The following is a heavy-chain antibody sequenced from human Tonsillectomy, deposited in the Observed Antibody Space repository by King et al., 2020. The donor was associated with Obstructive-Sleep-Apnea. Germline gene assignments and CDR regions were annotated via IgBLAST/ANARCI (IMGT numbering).Heavy chain of an antibody. Sequence: VQLVESGGGVVRPGGSLRLSCAASGFTFDDYGMSWVRQAPGKGLEWVSGINWNGGRTGYADSVKGRFTISRDNAKNSLYLQMNSLRAEDTALYHCARGLEKLYFYDTNGSNPLDHWGRGNLVTVSS. J-gene: IGHJ1*01. D-gene: IGHD3-22*01. CDR3: ARGLEKLYFYDTNGSNPLDH. CDR1: GFTFDDYG. CDR2: INWNGGRT. V-gene: IGHV3-20*01.